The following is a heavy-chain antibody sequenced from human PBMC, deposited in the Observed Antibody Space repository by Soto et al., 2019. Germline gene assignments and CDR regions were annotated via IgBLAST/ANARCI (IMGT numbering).Heavy chain of an antibody. D-gene: IGHD6-19*01. CDR1: GFTFSSYA. CDR2: ISGSGGST. V-gene: IGHV3-23*01. J-gene: IGHJ5*02. Sequence: EVQLLESGGGLGQPGGSLRLSCAASGFTFSSYAMSWVRQAPGKGLEWVSAISGSGGSTYYADSVKGRFTISRDNSKNTLYLQMYSLRAEDTAVYYCAKSVVAGTWFAPWGQGTLVTVSS. CDR3: AKSVVAGTWFAP.